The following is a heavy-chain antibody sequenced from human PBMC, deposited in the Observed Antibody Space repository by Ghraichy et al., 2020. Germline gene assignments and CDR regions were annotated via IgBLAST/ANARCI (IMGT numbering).Heavy chain of an antibody. CDR2: ISSSSSTI. D-gene: IGHD3-22*01. CDR1: GFTFSSYS. Sequence: GGSLRLSCAASGFTFSSYSMNWVRQAPGKGLEWVSYISSSSSTIYYADSVKGRFTISRDNAKNSLYLQMNSLRDEDTAVYYCARSHSSGYYYGIGYWGQGTLVTVSS. CDR3: ARSHSSGYYYGIGY. J-gene: IGHJ4*02. V-gene: IGHV3-48*02.